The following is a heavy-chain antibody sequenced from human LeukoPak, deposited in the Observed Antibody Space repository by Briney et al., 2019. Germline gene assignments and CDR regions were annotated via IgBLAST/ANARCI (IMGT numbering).Heavy chain of an antibody. D-gene: IGHD3-22*01. Sequence: GGSLRLSCAASGFTFSSYAMTWVRQAPGKGLEWVSAISGSAYSTSYADSVKGRFTISRDNSKHTLYLQMNSLRAEDTAIYYCARNTSGFKLDDALDIWGQGTMVTVSS. V-gene: IGHV3-23*01. CDR2: ISGSAYST. J-gene: IGHJ3*02. CDR3: ARNTSGFKLDDALDI. CDR1: GFTFSSYA.